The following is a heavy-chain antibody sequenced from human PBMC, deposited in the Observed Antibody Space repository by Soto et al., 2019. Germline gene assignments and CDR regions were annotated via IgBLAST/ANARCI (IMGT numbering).Heavy chain of an antibody. J-gene: IGHJ4*02. CDR2: IIPILGIA. V-gene: IGHV1-69*02. CDR3: ASSIFGVVTPFDY. CDR1: GGTFSSYT. Sequence: QVQLVQSGAEVKKPGSSVKVSCKASGGTFSSYTISWVRQAPGQGLEWMGRIIPILGIANYAQKFQGRVTITADKSTSTAYMELISLRSEDTAVYYCASSIFGVVTPFDYWGQGTLVTVSS. D-gene: IGHD3-3*01.